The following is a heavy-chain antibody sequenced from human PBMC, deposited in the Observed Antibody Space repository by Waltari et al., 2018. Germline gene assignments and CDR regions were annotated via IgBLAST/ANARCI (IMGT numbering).Heavy chain of an antibody. D-gene: IGHD6-19*01. CDR1: GGSLSSGTYY. CDR3: ARGPGIAVAGTFDY. J-gene: IGHJ4*02. CDR2: IYTSGST. V-gene: IGHV4-61*09. Sequence: QVQLQESGPGLVKPSQTLSLTCPVSGGSLSSGTYYWSWIRQPAGKGLEWIGYIYTSGSTNYNPSLKSRVTISVDTSKNQFSLKLSSVTAADTAVYYCARGPGIAVAGTFDYWGQGTLVTVSS.